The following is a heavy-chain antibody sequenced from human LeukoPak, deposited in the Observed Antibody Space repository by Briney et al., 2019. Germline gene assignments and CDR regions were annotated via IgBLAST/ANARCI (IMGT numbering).Heavy chain of an antibody. D-gene: IGHD6-19*01. CDR3: VRVGWQLDY. J-gene: IGHJ4*02. CDR2: IKQDGTEK. V-gene: IGHV3-7*04. CDR1: GFTFSSHW. Sequence: GGSLRLPCAASGFTFSSHWMSWVRQAPGKGLEWVANIKQDGTEKYYVDSVKGRFTISRDNAKNSLYLQMNSLRAEDTAVYYCVRVGWQLDYWGQGTLVTVSS.